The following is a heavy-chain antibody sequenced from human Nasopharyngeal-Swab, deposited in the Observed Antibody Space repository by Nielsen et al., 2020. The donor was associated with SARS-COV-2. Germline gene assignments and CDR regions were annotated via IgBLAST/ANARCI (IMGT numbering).Heavy chain of an antibody. D-gene: IGHD5-12*01. V-gene: IGHV3-21*01. CDR2: ISSSGTDI. Sequence: GGSLRLSCAASGFTFTSYPMNWVRQAPGKGLEWVSSISSSGTDISYTDSVKGRFTISRDSAKKSLYLQMNSLRAEDTAVYYCASLGATEPTSYYYYGMDVWGQGTTVTVSS. J-gene: IGHJ6*02. CDR3: ASLGATEPTSYYYYGMDV. CDR1: GFTFTSYP.